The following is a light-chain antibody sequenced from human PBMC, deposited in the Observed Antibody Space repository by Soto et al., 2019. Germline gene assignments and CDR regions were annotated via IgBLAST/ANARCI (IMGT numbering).Light chain of an antibody. Sequence: QSALTQPASVSGSPGQSITISCTGTSSDVGGYNYVSWYQHHPGKAPKLMIFEVSNRPSGVSNRFSGSKSGNTASLTISGLQAEDEADYYCSSYRSSSTLGVFGTGTKVTVL. J-gene: IGLJ1*01. CDR2: EVS. V-gene: IGLV2-14*01. CDR1: SSDVGGYNY. CDR3: SSYRSSSTLGV.